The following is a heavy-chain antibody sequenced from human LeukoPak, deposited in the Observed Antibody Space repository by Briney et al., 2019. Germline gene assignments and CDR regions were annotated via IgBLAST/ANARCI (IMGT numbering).Heavy chain of an antibody. J-gene: IGHJ4*02. D-gene: IGHD4-17*01. Sequence: PSETLSLTCTVSGDSMNSHYWSWIQQPPGKGLEWIGYMYYTGTTNYNPSLKSRVTISIDASKNQFSLKLSSVTAADTAVYYCSRGGSVTYVGGDYWGQGTLVTVSS. V-gene: IGHV4-59*11. CDR3: SRGGSVTYVGGDY. CDR1: GDSMNSHY. CDR2: MYYTGTT.